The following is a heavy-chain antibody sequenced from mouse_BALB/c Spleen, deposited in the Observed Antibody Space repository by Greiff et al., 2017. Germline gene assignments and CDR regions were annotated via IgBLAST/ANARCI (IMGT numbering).Heavy chain of an antibody. CDR1: GFTFSDYY. J-gene: IGHJ3*01. CDR3: ARDLPFAY. V-gene: IGHV5-4*02. CDR2: ISDGGSYT. Sequence: EVHLVESGGGLVQPGGSRKLSCAASGFTFSDYYMYWVRQTPEKRLEWVATISDGGSYTYYPDSVKGRFTISRDNAKNNLYLQMSSLKSEDTAMYYCARDLPFAYWGQGTLVTVSA.